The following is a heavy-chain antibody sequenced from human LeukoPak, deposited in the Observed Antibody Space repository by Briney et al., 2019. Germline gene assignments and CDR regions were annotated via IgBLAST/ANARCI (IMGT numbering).Heavy chain of an antibody. Sequence: GESLKISCKGSGYSFTSYWIGWVRQMPGKGLEWMGIIYPGDSDTRYSPSFQGQVTISAGKSISTAYLQWSSLKSSDTAIFYCARLHHFGSGSLGYFDFWGQGSLVTVSS. J-gene: IGHJ4*02. V-gene: IGHV5-51*01. CDR1: GYSFTSYW. D-gene: IGHD3-10*01. CDR3: ARLHHFGSGSLGYFDF. CDR2: IYPGDSDT.